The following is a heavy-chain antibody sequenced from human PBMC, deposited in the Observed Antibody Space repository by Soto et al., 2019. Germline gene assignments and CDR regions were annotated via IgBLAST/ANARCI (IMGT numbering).Heavy chain of an antibody. CDR2: IYYSGST. V-gene: IGHV4-59*08. D-gene: IGHD3-22*01. J-gene: IGHJ4*02. CDR1: GGSISSYY. CDR3: ARLSSGSGYYPNDY. Sequence: PSETLSLTCTVSGGSISSYYWSWIRQPPGKGLEWIGYIYYSGSTNYNPSLKSRVTISVDTSKNQFSLKLSSVTAADTAVYYCARLSSGSGYYPNDYWGQGTLVTVSS.